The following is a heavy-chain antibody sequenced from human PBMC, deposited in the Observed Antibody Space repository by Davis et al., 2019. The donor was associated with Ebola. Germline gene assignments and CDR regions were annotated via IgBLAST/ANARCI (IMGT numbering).Heavy chain of an antibody. D-gene: IGHD6-19*01. Sequence: PGGSLRLSCAASGFTFSSYSMNWVRQAPGKGLEWVSSISSSSSYIYYADSVKGLFTISRDNAKNSLYLQMNSLRAEDTAVYYCAAQGSGWSVPFDNWGQGTMVTVSS. CDR2: ISSSSSYI. J-gene: IGHJ3*02. CDR3: AAQGSGWSVPFDN. CDR1: GFTFSSYS. V-gene: IGHV3-21*01.